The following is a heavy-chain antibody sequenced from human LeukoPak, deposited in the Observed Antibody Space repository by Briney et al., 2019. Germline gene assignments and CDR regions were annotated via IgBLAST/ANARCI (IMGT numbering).Heavy chain of an antibody. J-gene: IGHJ4*02. V-gene: IGHV4-59*12. Sequence: SETLSLTCTVSGGSISSYYWSWIRQPPGKGLEWIGYIYYSGSTNYNPSLKSRVTISVDTSKNQFSLKLSSVTAADTAVYYCARDRDGVGGIPFDYWGQGTLVTVSS. D-gene: IGHD1-26*01. CDR2: IYYSGST. CDR1: GGSISSYY. CDR3: ARDRDGVGGIPFDY.